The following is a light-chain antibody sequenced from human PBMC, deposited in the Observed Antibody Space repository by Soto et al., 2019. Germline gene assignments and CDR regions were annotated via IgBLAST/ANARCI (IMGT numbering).Light chain of an antibody. CDR1: QSISTW. Sequence: SVRNRDNITCRTCQSISTWLAWYQQKPVKAPKVLIYKASSLESGVSSRFSGSGSGTVFTLTISSLQPVDFETDYGQPYKTYTRTFGERPKVDIK. V-gene: IGKV1-5*03. CDR2: KAS. J-gene: IGKJ1*01. CDR3: QPYKTYTRT.